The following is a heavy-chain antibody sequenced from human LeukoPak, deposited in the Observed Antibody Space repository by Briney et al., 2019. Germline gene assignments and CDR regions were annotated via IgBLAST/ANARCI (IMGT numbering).Heavy chain of an antibody. V-gene: IGHV3-7*01. Sequence: GGSLRLSCAASGFTFSSYWMSWVRQAPGKGLEWVANIKQDGSEKYYVDSVKGRFTISRDNAKNSLYLQMNSLRAEDTAVYYCAREGIKGDYYYGMDVWGQGTTVTVSS. CDR3: AREGIKGDYYYGMDV. J-gene: IGHJ6*02. CDR1: GFTFSSYW. D-gene: IGHD6-13*01. CDR2: IKQDGSEK.